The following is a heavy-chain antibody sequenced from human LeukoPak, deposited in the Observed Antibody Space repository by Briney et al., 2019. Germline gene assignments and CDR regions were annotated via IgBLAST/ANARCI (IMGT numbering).Heavy chain of an antibody. CDR3: ARGTLCFGELSYYYYYMDV. D-gene: IGHD3-10*01. Sequence: ASVKVSCKASGYTFTSYDINWVRQATGQGLEWIGWMNPNSGNTGYAQKFQGRVTITRNTSISTAYMELSSLRSEDTAVYYCARGTLCFGELSYYYYYMDVWGKGTTVTVSS. J-gene: IGHJ6*03. CDR1: GYTFTSYD. V-gene: IGHV1-8*03. CDR2: MNPNSGNT.